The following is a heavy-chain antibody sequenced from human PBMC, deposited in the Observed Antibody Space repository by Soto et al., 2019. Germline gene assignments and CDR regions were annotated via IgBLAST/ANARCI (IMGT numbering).Heavy chain of an antibody. CDR3: AKAYFVWSSEQPYYFDY. D-gene: IGHD3-16*01. Sequence: PGGSLRLSCAASGFTFSSYGMHWVRQAPGKGLEWVAVISYSGSNKYYADSVKGRFTISRDNSKSTLYLQMNSLRAEDTAVYYCAKAYFVWSSEQPYYFDYWGQGTLVTVSS. CDR2: ISYSGSNK. V-gene: IGHV3-30-3*01. CDR1: GFTFSSYG. J-gene: IGHJ4*02.